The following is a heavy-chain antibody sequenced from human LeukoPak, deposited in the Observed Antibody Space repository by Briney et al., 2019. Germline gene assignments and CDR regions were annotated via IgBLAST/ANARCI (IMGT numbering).Heavy chain of an antibody. J-gene: IGHJ6*02. CDR3: ARDTSYGSGRRYLPTYYNGMDV. Sequence: SETLSLTCTVSGGSVSSGSYYWSWIRQPPGKGLEWIGYIYYSGSTNYNPSLKSRVTISVDTSKNQFSLKLSSVTAADTAVYYCARDTSYGSGRRYLPTYYNGMDVWGQGTTVTVSS. D-gene: IGHD3-10*01. CDR2: IYYSGST. V-gene: IGHV4-61*01. CDR1: GGSVSSGSYY.